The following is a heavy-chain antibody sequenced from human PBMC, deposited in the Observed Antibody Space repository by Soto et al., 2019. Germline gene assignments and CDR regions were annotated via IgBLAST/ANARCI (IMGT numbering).Heavy chain of an antibody. CDR3: ARLIGNSWLPS. J-gene: IGHJ5*01. CDR1: GSSVSSASFA. D-gene: IGHD2-8*01. V-gene: IGHV6-1*01. CDR2: TYYRSKWYN. Sequence: PSQTLSLTCAISGSSVSSASFAWNWIRQSPSRGLEWLGRTYYRSKWYNDYAVSVKSRITINPDTSNNQLSLQLNSVTPDDTAVYYCARLIGNSWLPSWGQGTLVTVSS.